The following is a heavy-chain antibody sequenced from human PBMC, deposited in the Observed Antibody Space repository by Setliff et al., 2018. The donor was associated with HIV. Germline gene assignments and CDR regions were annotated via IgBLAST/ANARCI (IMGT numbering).Heavy chain of an antibody. Sequence: ASVKVSCKASGNTFTGYYMHWVRQAPGQGLEWMGRINPNSGGPNYAQKFQGRVTMTRDTSISTAYMELSRLRSDDTAVYYCARADVSYYGSGSYLNWFDPWGQGTLVTVSS. D-gene: IGHD3-10*01. CDR2: INPNSGGP. J-gene: IGHJ5*02. V-gene: IGHV1-2*06. CDR3: ARADVSYYGSGSYLNWFDP. CDR1: GNTFTGYY.